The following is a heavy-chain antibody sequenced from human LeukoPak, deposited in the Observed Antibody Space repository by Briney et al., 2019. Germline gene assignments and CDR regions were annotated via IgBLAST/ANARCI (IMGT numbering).Heavy chain of an antibody. V-gene: IGHV3-15*05. CDR1: GFTFSNAW. CDR3: TTELRWELVDVDQ. CDR2: IKSKTDGGTT. Sequence: GGSLRLSCAASGFTFSNAWMRWVRQASGKGLEWVGRIKSKTDGGTTDYAAPVKGRFTISRDDSKNTLYLQMNSLKTEDTAVYNCTTELRWELVDVDQWGQGTLVTVSS. J-gene: IGHJ4*02. D-gene: IGHD1-26*01.